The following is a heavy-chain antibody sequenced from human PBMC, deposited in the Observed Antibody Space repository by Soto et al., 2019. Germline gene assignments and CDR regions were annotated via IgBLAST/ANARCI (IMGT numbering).Heavy chain of an antibody. Sequence: PVGFLRLSCAASGVTFISYGMHWVRQAPGKGLEWVAVISYDGSNKYYADSVKGRFTISRDNSKNTLYLQMNSLRAEDTAVYYCAKDLSPVYGDYVFDWFDPWGQGTLVTVSS. CDR1: GVTFISYG. CDR3: AKDLSPVYGDYVFDWFDP. V-gene: IGHV3-30*18. J-gene: IGHJ5*02. CDR2: ISYDGSNK. D-gene: IGHD4-17*01.